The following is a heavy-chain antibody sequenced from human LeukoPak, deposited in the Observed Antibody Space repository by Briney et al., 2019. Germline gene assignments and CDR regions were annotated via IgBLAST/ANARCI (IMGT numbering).Heavy chain of an antibody. CDR1: GGTFSSYA. CDR2: IIPIFGTA. J-gene: IGHJ6*03. CDR3: ARTNYSSGWWLHDSYYYYMDV. D-gene: IGHD6-19*01. V-gene: IGHV1-69*06. Sequence: SVKVSCKASGGTFSSYAISWVRQAPGQGLEWMGGIIPIFGTANYAQKFQGRVTITADKSTSTAYMELSSLRSEDTAVYYCARTNYSSGWWLHDSYYYYMDVWGKGTTVTVSS.